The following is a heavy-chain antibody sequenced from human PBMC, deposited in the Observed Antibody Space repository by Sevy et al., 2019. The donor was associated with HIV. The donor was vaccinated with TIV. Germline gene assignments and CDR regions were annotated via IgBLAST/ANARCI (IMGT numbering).Heavy chain of an antibody. CDR1: GGSINSDDSY. Sequence: SETLSHTCIVSGGSINSDDSYWTWIRQHPGKGLEWIGYIYYTGSTYYNPSLESRVTISIDTSKNHFSLKLSSVTAADTAVYYCARGDTVLPTGGFDLWGRGTLVTVSS. CDR2: IYYTGST. J-gene: IGHJ2*01. D-gene: IGHD2-8*02. V-gene: IGHV4-31*03. CDR3: ARGDTVLPTGGFDL.